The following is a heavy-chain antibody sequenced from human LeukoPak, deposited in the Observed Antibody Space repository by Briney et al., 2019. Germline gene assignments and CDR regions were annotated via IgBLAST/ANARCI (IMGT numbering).Heavy chain of an antibody. CDR3: ARVYGSTAFDI. CDR1: GDSISTYY. CDR2: IYYSGST. D-gene: IGHD5/OR15-5a*01. Sequence: PSETLSLTCTVSGDSISTYYWSWIRQPPGKGLEWIGYIYYSGSTNYNPSLKSRVTISLDTSKNQFSLKLSSVTAADTAVYYCARVYGSTAFDIWGQGTMVTVSS. J-gene: IGHJ3*02. V-gene: IGHV4-59*01.